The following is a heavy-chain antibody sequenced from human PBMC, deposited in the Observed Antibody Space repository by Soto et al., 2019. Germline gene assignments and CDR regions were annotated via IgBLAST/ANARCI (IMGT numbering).Heavy chain of an antibody. CDR3: ARERDTAIPNWYFDL. J-gene: IGHJ2*01. V-gene: IGHV3-21*02. D-gene: IGHD5-18*01. CDR1: GFTFSTYS. Sequence: EVQVVESGGGLVKPGGSLRLSCAASGFTFSTYSLNWVRQAPGKGLEWVSSVSSTGYYIYYADSVKGRFTISRDNAKNSVYLQMSSLRPEYTAVYYCARERDTAIPNWYFDLCGRGTLVTVSS. CDR2: VSSTGYYI.